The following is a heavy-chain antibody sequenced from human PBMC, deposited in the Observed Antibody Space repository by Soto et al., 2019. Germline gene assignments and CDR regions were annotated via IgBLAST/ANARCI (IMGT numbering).Heavy chain of an antibody. CDR2: ISGRGRKT. D-gene: IGHD2-2*02. V-gene: IGHV3-23*01. Sequence: EVQLLEAGGGLVHPGGSLRLSCAASGFTFSSHAMNWVRQAPGNGLEWVSGISGRGRKTYYADSVKGRCTIFRDTSKNTVYLKMNSLRAEDTALYYCAKDVSDAPVVIAVGRAAMDVWGQGTTVIVSS. CDR3: AKDVSDAPVVIAVGRAAMDV. CDR1: GFTFSSHA. J-gene: IGHJ6*02.